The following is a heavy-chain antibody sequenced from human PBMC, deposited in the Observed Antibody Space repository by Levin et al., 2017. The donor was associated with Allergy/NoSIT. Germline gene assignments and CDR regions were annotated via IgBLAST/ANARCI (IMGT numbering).Heavy chain of an antibody. CDR3: AKEAVAGTGYYYGMDV. D-gene: IGHD6-19*01. CDR2: TSYDGSNK. V-gene: IGHV3-30*18. J-gene: IGHJ6*02. CDR1: GFTFSSYG. Sequence: GESLKISCAASGFTFSSYGMHWVRQAPGKGLEWVAVTSYDGSNKYYADSVKGRFTISRDNSKNTLYLQMNSLRAEDTAVYYCAKEAVAGTGYYYGMDVWGQGTTVTVSS.